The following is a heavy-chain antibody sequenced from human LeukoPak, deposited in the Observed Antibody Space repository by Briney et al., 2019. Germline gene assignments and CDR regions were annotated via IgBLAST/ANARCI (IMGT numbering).Heavy chain of an antibody. CDR1: GFTFSTYG. CDR2: VSYDGSNK. Sequence: GGSLRLSCAAPGFTFSTYGMRRVREAPGKGLEWVADVSYDGSNKYYTDSVKGRFTISRDHSKNTLYLQMNSLRAEDTAVYYCAKDMVTNCGGDCYPVTIDFWGQGTLVTVSS. V-gene: IGHV3-30*18. D-gene: IGHD2-21*02. CDR3: AKDMVTNCGGDCYPVTIDF. J-gene: IGHJ4*02.